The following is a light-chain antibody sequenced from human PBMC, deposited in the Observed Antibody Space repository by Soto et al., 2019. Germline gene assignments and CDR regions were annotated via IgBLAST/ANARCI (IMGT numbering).Light chain of an antibody. CDR1: RSDIGAYNF. J-gene: IGLJ2*01. V-gene: IGLV2-14*03. CDR2: DVN. CDR3: TSWTTSTTMI. Sequence: QSALTQPASVSGSPGQSITISCTGTRSDIGAYNFVSWYQQHPGEVPKLILYDVNVRPSGVSNRFSGSKSGNTASLTISGLQAEVVADYYCTSWTTSTTMIFGGGTKVTVL.